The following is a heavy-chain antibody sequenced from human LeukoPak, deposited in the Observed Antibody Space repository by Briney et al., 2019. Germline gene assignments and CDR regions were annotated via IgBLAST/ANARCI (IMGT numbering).Heavy chain of an antibody. V-gene: IGHV1-18*04. Sequence: ASVKVSCKASGYAVTSYGISWVRQAPGQGLEWMGWISAYNGNTNYAQKLQGRVTMTTDTSTSTAYMELRSLRSDDTAVYYCARVVFPSDSSGWFDYWGQGTLVTVSS. J-gene: IGHJ4*02. D-gene: IGHD6-19*01. CDR3: ARVVFPSDSSGWFDY. CDR2: ISAYNGNT. CDR1: GYAVTSYG.